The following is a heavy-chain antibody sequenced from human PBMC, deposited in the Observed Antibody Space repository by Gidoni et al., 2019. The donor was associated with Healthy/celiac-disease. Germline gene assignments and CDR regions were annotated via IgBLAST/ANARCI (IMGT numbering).Heavy chain of an antibody. V-gene: IGHV1-69*04. CDR3: ARLFYNWNDLPDY. J-gene: IGHJ4*02. CDR2: IIPILGIA. CDR1: GGPFSSYA. Sequence: QVQLVQSGAEVKKPGSSVKVSCKASGGPFSSYAISWVRQAPGQGLGWMGRIIPILGIANYAQKFQGRVTITADKSTSTAYMELSSLRSEDTAVYYCARLFYNWNDLPDYWGQGTLVTVSS. D-gene: IGHD1-20*01.